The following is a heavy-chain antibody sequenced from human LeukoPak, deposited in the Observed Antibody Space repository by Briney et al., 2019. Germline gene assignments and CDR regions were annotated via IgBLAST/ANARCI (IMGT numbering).Heavy chain of an antibody. D-gene: IGHD2-2*01. CDR2: IYYSGST. CDR3: ARRGAMASFDY. J-gene: IGHJ4*02. Sequence: SETLSLTCTVSGGSISSSSYYWGWIRQPPGKGLEWIGSIYYSGSTYYNLSLKSRVTISVDTSKNQFSLKLSSVTAADTAVYYCARRGAMASFDYWGQGTLVTVSS. V-gene: IGHV4-39*01. CDR1: GGSISSSSYY.